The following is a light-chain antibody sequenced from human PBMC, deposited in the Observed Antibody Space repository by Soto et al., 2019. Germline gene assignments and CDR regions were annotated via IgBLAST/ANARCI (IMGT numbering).Light chain of an antibody. Sequence: QSALTQPASVSGSPGQSITISCTGTSGDIGSYNRVSWYQQHPGKAPKLIIYKVTDRPSGVSNRFSGSKSGNTASLTISGLHAEDEAEYYCSSYTNIKTRACVFGTGTKLTVL. CDR2: KVT. CDR3: SSYTNIKTRACV. J-gene: IGLJ1*01. CDR1: SGDIGSYNR. V-gene: IGLV2-14*01.